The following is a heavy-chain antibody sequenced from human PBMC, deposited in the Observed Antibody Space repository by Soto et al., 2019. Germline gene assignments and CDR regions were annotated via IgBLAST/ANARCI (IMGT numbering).Heavy chain of an antibody. V-gene: IGHV3-21*04. J-gene: IGHJ4*02. CDR1: GFTFSSYS. CDR2: ISSSTSYI. CDR3: AKIPTNYGSGPKFDY. Sequence: PGGSLRLSCAASGFTFSSYSMNWVRQAPGKGLEWVSSISSSTSYIYYADSVKGRFTISRDNSKNTLYLQMNSLRAEDTAVYYCAKIPTNYGSGPKFDYWGQGTLVTVSS. D-gene: IGHD3-10*01.